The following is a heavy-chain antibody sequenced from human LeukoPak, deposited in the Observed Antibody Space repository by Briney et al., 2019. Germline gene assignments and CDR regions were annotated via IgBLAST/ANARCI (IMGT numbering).Heavy chain of an antibody. CDR2: ISNDGSKP. D-gene: IGHD3-16*01. J-gene: IGHJ5*02. CDR3: TRDVWGLWWFDP. CDR1: GFTFSSYW. Sequence: PGGSLRLSCAASGFTFSSYWMHWVRQAPGKGLVWVSRISNDGSKPIYADSVKGRFTISRDNAKNTLYLQMNSLRAEDTAVYYCTRDVWGLWWFDPWGQGTLVTVSS. V-gene: IGHV3-74*01.